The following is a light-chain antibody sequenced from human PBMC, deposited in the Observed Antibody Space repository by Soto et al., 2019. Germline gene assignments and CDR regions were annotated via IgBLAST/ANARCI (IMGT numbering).Light chain of an antibody. J-gene: IGLJ2*01. CDR1: SSDVGGYNY. CDR2: EVS. CDR3: SSYRSSSTRL. Sequence: QSVLTQPASVSGSPGQSITIFCTGTSSDVGGYNYVSWYQQHPGKAPKLIIYEVSNRPSGVSNRFSGSKSGNTASLTISGLQADDEADYYCSSYRSSSTRLFGGGTKLTVL. V-gene: IGLV2-14*01.